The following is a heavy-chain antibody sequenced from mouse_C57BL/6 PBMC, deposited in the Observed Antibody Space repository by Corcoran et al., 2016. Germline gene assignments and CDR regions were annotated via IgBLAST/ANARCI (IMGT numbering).Heavy chain of an antibody. CDR2: INPYNGGT. Sequence: EVQLQQSGPVLVKPGASVKMSCKASGYTFTDYYMNWVKQSHGKSLEWIGVINPYNGGTSYNQKFKGKATLTVDKSSSTAYMELRSLTSEDTAVYYCARRYGSSYGFAYWGQGTLVTVSA. CDR3: ARRYGSSYGFAY. V-gene: IGHV1-19*01. D-gene: IGHD1-1*01. CDR1: GYTFTDYY. J-gene: IGHJ3*01.